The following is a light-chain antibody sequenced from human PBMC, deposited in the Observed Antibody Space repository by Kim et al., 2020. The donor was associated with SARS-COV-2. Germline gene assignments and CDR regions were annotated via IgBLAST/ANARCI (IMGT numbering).Light chain of an antibody. CDR1: QSVSSSY. CDR2: GAS. CDR3: QQYGSSPRT. Sequence: EIVLTQSPGTLSLSPGERATLSCRASQSVSSSYLAWYQQKPGQAPRLLIYGASSRATGIPDRFSVSGSGTDFTLTISRLEPEDFAVYYCQQYGSSPRTFGQGTKVDIK. V-gene: IGKV3-20*01. J-gene: IGKJ1*01.